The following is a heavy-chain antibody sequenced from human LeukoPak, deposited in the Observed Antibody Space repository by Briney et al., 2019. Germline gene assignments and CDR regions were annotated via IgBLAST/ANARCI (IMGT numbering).Heavy chain of an antibody. Sequence: PSETLSLTCSVSGTSISSANYYWGWVRQPPGKGLEWIGTIFYNGATQYTSSLRSRVTLSLDTSKNQFSLKLTSVTAADTAIYYCTRELRDTYYGSIASGAFWGHGTMVTVS. CDR3: TRELRDTYYGSIASGAF. CDR2: IFYNGAT. D-gene: IGHD3-22*01. CDR1: GTSISSANYY. V-gene: IGHV4-39*07. J-gene: IGHJ3*01.